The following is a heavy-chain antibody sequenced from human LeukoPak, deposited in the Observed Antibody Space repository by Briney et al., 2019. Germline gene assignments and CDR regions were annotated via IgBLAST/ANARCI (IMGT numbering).Heavy chain of an antibody. CDR2: IKQDGSEK. V-gene: IGHV3-7*03. J-gene: IGHJ4*02. CDR1: GFTFSSYW. D-gene: IGHD3-10*01. CDR3: ARDKTASYYGSGSYNY. Sequence: GGSLRLSRAASGFTFSSYWMSWVRQAPGKGLEWVANIKQDGSEKYYVDSVKGRFTISRDNAKNSLYLQMNSLRAEDTAVYYCARDKTASYYGSGSYNYWGQGTLVTVSS.